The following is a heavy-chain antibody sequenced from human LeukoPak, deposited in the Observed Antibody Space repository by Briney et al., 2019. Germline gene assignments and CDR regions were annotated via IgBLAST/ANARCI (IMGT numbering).Heavy chain of an antibody. V-gene: IGHV3-48*01. Sequence: GGSLRLSCAASGFTSNTYNMNWVRQAPGKGLEWVSSISSSGNIINYADSVRGRFTISRDNAKSSLYLQMSSLRAEDTAVYYCAKSSGPFDYWGQGTLVTVSS. CDR1: GFTSNTYN. CDR2: ISSSGNII. J-gene: IGHJ4*02. D-gene: IGHD6-19*01. CDR3: AKSSGPFDY.